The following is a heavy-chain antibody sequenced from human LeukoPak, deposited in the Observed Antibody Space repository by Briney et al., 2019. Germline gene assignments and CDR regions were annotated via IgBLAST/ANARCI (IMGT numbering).Heavy chain of an antibody. CDR1: GFTFDDYA. V-gene: IGHV3-9*01. D-gene: IGHD3-10*01. Sequence: GGSLRLSCAASGFTFDDYAMHWVRQAPGKGLEWVSGISWNSGSIGYADSVKGRFTISRDNSKNTLYLQMNSLRAEDTAVYYCARPVSGHDAFDICGQGTMVTVSS. CDR3: ARPVSGHDAFDI. J-gene: IGHJ3*02. CDR2: ISWNSGSI.